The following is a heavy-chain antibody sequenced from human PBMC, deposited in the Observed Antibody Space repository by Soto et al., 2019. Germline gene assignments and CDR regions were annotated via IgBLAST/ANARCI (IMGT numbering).Heavy chain of an antibody. CDR3: TRGYSGVSIYAFDV. D-gene: IGHD6-19*01. J-gene: IGHJ3*01. CDR2: SANKANSYTT. CDR1: GFTLSDQY. V-gene: IGHV3-72*01. Sequence: EVQLVESGGGLVQPGGSLRLSCVASGFTLSDQYIDWVRQAPGKGLEWVGRSANKANSYTTEYAASVQGRFTISRDDSKNSLYLQMNSLKTEDTAVYSCTRGYSGVSIYAFDVWGQGTMVTVSS.